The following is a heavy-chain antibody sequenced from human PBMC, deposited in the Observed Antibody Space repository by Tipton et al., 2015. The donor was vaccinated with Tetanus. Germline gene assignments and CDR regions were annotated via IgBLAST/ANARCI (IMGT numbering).Heavy chain of an antibody. CDR1: GGSISSGSYY. D-gene: IGHD5-18*01. Sequence: TLSLTCTVSGGSISSGSYYWSWIRQHPGKGLEWIGYIDHSGSTYYNASLKSRVAISLDTSKIQFSLTLTSVTAADTAVYYCARGYSYGYSYWDFELWGRGTLVTVSS. CDR3: ARGYSYGYSYWDFEL. CDR2: IDHSGST. V-gene: IGHV4-31*03. J-gene: IGHJ2*01.